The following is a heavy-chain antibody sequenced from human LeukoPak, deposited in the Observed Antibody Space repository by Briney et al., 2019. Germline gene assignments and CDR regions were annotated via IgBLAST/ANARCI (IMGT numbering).Heavy chain of an antibody. CDR2: IYTSGST. V-gene: IGHV4-61*02. CDR3: AREMRYFDWPLIDY. J-gene: IGHJ4*02. CDR1: GGSISSGSYY. D-gene: IGHD3-9*01. Sequence: PSQALSLTCTVSGGSISSGSYYWSWIRQPAGKGLEWIGRIYTSGSTNYNPSLKSRVTISVDTSKNQFSLKLSSVTAADTAVYYCAREMRYFDWPLIDYWGQGTLVTVSS.